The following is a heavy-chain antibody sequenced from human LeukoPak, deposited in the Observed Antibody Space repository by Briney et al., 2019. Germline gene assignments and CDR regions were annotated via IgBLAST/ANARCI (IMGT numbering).Heavy chain of an antibody. D-gene: IGHD3-3*01. J-gene: IGHJ6*02. Sequence: ASVKVSCKTSGYTFTGYYMHWVRQAPGQGLEWMGRINPNSGGTNYAQKFQGRVTMTRDTSISTAYMELSRLRSNDTAVYYCARGGYDFVYYYYGMDVWGQGTTVTVSS. CDR2: INPNSGGT. CDR1: GYTFTGYY. V-gene: IGHV1-2*06. CDR3: ARGGYDFVYYYYGMDV.